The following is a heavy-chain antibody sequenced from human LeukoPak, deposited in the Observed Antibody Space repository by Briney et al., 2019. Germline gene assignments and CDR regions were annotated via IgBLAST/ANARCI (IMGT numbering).Heavy chain of an antibody. CDR3: ARAYPGYSSGWYVYWFDP. J-gene: IGHJ5*02. Sequence: SETLSLTCTVSGGSISSYYWSWIRQPPGKGLEWIGYIYYSGSTNYNPSLKSRVTISVDTSKNQFSLKLSSVTAADTAVYYCARAYPGYSSGWYVYWFDPWGQGTLVTVSS. D-gene: IGHD6-19*01. CDR1: GGSISSYY. V-gene: IGHV4-59*01. CDR2: IYYSGST.